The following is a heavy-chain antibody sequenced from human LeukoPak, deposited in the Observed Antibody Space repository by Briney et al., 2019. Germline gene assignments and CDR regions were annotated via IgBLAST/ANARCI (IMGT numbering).Heavy chain of an antibody. D-gene: IGHD6-13*01. Sequence: GASVKVSCKASGYTFTGYYMHWVRQAPGQGLEWMGWINPNSGGTNYAQKFQGRVTMTRDTSISTAYMELSRLRSDDTAVYYCARARPRPIAAPRANWFDPWGQGTLVTVSS. CDR1: GYTFTGYY. V-gene: IGHV1-2*02. CDR3: ARARPRPIAAPRANWFDP. J-gene: IGHJ5*02. CDR2: INPNSGGT.